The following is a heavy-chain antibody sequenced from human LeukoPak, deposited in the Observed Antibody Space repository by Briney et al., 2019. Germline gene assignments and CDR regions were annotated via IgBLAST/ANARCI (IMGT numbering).Heavy chain of an antibody. Sequence: GASVKVSCKASGYTFTSYGISWVRQAPGQGLEWMGWINPNSGGTNYAQKFQGRVTMTRDTSISTAYMELSRLRSDDTAVYYCARDPYGSGSYNYYYYYMDVWGKGTTVTVSS. CDR3: ARDPYGSGSYNYYYYYMDV. CDR2: INPNSGGT. CDR1: GYTFTSYG. D-gene: IGHD3-10*01. J-gene: IGHJ6*03. V-gene: IGHV1-2*02.